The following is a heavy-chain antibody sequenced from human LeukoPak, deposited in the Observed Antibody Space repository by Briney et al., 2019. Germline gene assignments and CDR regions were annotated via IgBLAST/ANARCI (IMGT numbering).Heavy chain of an antibody. J-gene: IGHJ6*02. CDR1: GFTFSSYG. D-gene: IGHD3-22*01. CDR3: TRDRSSGWPRLQGMDV. V-gene: IGHV3-33*01. Sequence: GGSLRLSCAASGFTFSSYGMHWVRQAPGKGLEWVAVIWYDGSNKYYADSVKGRFTISRDNSKNTLDLQMNSLRAEDTAVYYCTRDRSSGWPRLQGMDVWGQGTTVTVSS. CDR2: IWYDGSNK.